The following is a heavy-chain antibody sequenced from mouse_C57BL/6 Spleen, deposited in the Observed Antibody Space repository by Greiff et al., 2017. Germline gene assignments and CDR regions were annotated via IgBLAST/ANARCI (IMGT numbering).Heavy chain of an antibody. CDR3: ACHCYGSSPYAMDY. CDR1: GYTFTSYG. V-gene: IGHV1-58*01. CDR2: IYIGNGYT. Sequence: EVQLQQSGAELVRPGSSVKMSCKTSGYTFTSYGINWVKQRPGQGLEWIGYIYIGNGYTEYNEKFKGKATLTSDTSSSTAYMQLSSLTSEDSAIXVCACHCYGSSPYAMDYWGQGTSVTVSS. J-gene: IGHJ4*01. D-gene: IGHD1-1*01.